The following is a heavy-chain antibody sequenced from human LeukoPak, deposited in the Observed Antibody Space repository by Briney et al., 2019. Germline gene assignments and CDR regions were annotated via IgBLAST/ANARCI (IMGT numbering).Heavy chain of an antibody. CDR2: IKPNSGGT. D-gene: IGHD1-1*01. CDR3: ARGLETNGMDV. CDR1: GYSFTDFY. V-gene: IGHV1-2*02. Sequence: GASVQVSCKASGYSFTDFYIHWVRQAPGHGLEWMGWIKPNSGGTNYAQKFKGRVTMTRNTSISTACLELSRLSGDDPAVYYCARGLETNGMDVWGQGTTVTVSP. J-gene: IGHJ6*01.